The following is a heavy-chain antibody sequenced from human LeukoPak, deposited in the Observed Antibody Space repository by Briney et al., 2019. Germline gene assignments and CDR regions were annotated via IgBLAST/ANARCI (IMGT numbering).Heavy chain of an antibody. CDR3: ASSLWFGELLYDY. CDR2: INPNSGGT. D-gene: IGHD3-10*01. J-gene: IGHJ4*02. V-gene: IGHV1-2*02. CDR1: GYTFTGYY. Sequence: ASVTVSCKASGYTFTGYYMHWVRQAPGQGLEWMGWINPNSGGTNYAQKFQGRVTMTRDTSISTAYMELSRLRSDDTAVYYCASSLWFGELLYDYWGQGTLVTVSS.